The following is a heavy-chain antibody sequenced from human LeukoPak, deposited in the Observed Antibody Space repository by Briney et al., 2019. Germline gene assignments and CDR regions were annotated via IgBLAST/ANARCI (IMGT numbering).Heavy chain of an antibody. V-gene: IGHV3-30*18. D-gene: IGHD4-17*01. CDR2: ISYDGSNK. CDR3: AKGYGDYVFDY. CDR1: GFTFSSYG. Sequence: GGSLRLSCAASGFTFSSYGMHWVRQAPGKGLEWVAVISYDGSNKYYADSVKGRFTISRDNSKNTLYLQMNSLRAEDTAVYYCAKGYGDYVFDYWGQGTLVTVSS. J-gene: IGHJ4*02.